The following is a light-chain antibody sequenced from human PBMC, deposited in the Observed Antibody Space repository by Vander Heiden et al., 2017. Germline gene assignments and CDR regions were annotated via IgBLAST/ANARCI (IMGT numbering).Light chain of an antibody. Sequence: QSALTQPPSASGSPGQSVTISCTGTSSDVGGYNYVSWNQQHPGKAPKLMVYEVSKRPSGVPDRFSASKSGNTASLTVSGPQAEDEADYYCSSYAGSNTVLFGGGTKLTVL. CDR3: SSYAGSNTVL. CDR2: EVS. V-gene: IGLV2-8*01. J-gene: IGLJ2*01. CDR1: SSDVGGYNY.